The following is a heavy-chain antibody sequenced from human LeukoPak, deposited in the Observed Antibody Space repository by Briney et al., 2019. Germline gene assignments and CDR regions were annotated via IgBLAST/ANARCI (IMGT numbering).Heavy chain of an antibody. CDR2: INPNSGGT. D-gene: IGHD7-27*01. CDR3: ARASSSLGFDY. V-gene: IGHV1-2*02. J-gene: IGHJ4*02. Sequence: ASVKVSCKASGYTFTAYYMHWVRQAPGQGLERMGWINPNSGGTNYAQKFQGRVTMTRDTSISTAHMELSRLRSDDTAVYYCARASSSLGFDYWGQGTLVTVSS. CDR1: GYTFTAYY.